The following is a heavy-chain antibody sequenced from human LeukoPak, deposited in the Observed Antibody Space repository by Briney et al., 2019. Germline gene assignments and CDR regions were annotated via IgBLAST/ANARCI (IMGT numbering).Heavy chain of an antibody. J-gene: IGHJ3*02. CDR3: ARDASGSYPYDAFDI. V-gene: IGHV3-21*01. CDR2: ISSSSSYI. CDR1: GFTFSSYS. Sequence: PGGSLRLSCAASGFTFSSYSMNWVRQAPGKGLEWVSSISSSSSYIYYADSVKGRFTISRDNAKNSLYLQMNSLRAEDTAVYYCARDASGSYPYDAFDIWGQGTMVTVSS. D-gene: IGHD1-26*01.